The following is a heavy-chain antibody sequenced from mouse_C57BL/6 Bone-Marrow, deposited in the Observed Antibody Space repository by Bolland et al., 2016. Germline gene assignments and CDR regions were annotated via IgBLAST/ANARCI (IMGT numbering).Heavy chain of an antibody. Sequence: ATEYRENFKGKATLTANTSSSTAYMELSSLTSEDSAVYYCAREPGYFDYWGQGTT. V-gene: IGHV1-49*01. CDR2: AT. CDR3: AREPGYFDY. J-gene: IGHJ2*01.